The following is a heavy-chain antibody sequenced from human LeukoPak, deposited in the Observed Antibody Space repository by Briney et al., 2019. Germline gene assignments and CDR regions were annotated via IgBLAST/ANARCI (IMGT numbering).Heavy chain of an antibody. CDR1: GYSISSIHC. V-gene: IGHV4-38-2*02. CDR3: ARAKAEPRAEYFQH. D-gene: IGHD1-14*01. CDR2: ICQSGST. J-gene: IGHJ1*01. Sequence: SETLSLTCTVSGYSISSIHCWGWIRQPPGKGLEWIGSICQSGSTYYSPSLKSRVILSLDTSKNQFSLRLSSVTAADTAVYYCARAKAEPRAEYFQHWGQGTLVTVSS.